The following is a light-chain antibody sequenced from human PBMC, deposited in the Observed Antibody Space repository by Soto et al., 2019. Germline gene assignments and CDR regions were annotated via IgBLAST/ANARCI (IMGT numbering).Light chain of an antibody. Sequence: DIQMTQSPSTLSASVGDRVTITCRASQSISSWLAWYQQKPGKAPKLLIYDDSSLESGVPSRFSGSGSGTEFTLTIISLQPDDFATYYYEQYNSYLFTFGPGTKVDIK. CDR2: DDS. V-gene: IGKV1-5*01. CDR1: QSISSW. J-gene: IGKJ3*01. CDR3: EQYNSYLFT.